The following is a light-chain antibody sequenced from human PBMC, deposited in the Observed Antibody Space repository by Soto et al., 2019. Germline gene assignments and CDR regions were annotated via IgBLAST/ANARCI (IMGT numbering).Light chain of an antibody. CDR2: WAS. Sequence: DIVMTQSPDSLAVSLGERATINCKSTQSVLISSQNKNCITWYQQKPGQPPKVLIYWASTRESGVPDRFSGSGSGTDFTLTISSLQAEDVAVYYCHQYCSIPRTFGQGTKVEIK. V-gene: IGKV4-1*01. CDR1: QSVLISSQNKNC. J-gene: IGKJ1*01. CDR3: HQYCSIPRT.